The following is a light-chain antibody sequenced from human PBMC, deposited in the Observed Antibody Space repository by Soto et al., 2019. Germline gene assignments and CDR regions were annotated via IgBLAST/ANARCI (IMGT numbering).Light chain of an antibody. CDR1: QSVSSSY. J-gene: IGKJ4*01. CDR2: GAS. V-gene: IGKV3-20*01. CDR3: QQYNSPPLT. Sequence: EIVLTHSPGTLSLSPGESATLSCWASQSVSSSYLAWYQQKPGQAPRLLIYGASSRATGIPDRFSGSGSGTDFTLTISRLEPEDFAVYYCQQYNSPPLTFGGGTK.